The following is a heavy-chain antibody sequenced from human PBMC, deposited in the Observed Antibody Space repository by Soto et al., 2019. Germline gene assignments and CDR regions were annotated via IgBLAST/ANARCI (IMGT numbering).Heavy chain of an antibody. CDR2: ISAYNGNT. V-gene: IGHV1-18*01. CDR3: ARDAHPAYYYGMDV. Sequence: QVQLVQSGAAVKKPGDSVKVSCKASGYTFTSYGISWVRQAPGQGLEWMGWISAYNGNTNYAQKLQGRVPMTTDTSASTAYMELRSLRSDDTAVYDCARDAHPAYYYGMDVLGQGSTVTVSS. CDR1: GYTFTSYG. J-gene: IGHJ6*02.